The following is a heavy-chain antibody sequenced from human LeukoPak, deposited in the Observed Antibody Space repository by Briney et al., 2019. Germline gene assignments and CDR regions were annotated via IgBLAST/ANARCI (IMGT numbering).Heavy chain of an antibody. D-gene: IGHD4-17*01. CDR1: GFTFSNFA. Sequence: PGGSLRLSCAASGFTFSNFARTWVRQAPGKGLEWVSSLTSSRGHSYTADTVKGRFTISRDNSQNTLYLQMNNLRVEDTGVYYCSRDPNGDYVGAFDSWGQGTLVTVSS. J-gene: IGHJ5*01. CDR2: LTSSRGHS. CDR3: SRDPNGDYVGAFDS. V-gene: IGHV3-23*01.